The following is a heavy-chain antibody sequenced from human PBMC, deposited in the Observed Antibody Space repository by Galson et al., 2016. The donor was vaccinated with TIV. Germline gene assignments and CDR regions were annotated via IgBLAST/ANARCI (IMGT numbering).Heavy chain of an antibody. J-gene: IGHJ6*02. Sequence: SLRLSCAASGLTVSANYLNWVRQAPGKGLEWVSIVYGDDNTYYADSVKGRFTISRDNSKNTVYLEMNSLRAEDTAVYYCARDRHFCTRASCYLGYYYDYGMDVWGQGTTVTVSS. V-gene: IGHV3-53*01. CDR3: ARDRHFCTRASCYLGYYYDYGMDV. D-gene: IGHD2-2*01. CDR1: GLTVSANY. CDR2: VYGDDNT.